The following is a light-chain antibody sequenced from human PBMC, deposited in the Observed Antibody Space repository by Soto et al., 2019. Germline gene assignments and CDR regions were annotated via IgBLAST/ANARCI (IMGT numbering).Light chain of an antibody. Sequence: QSVLTQPPSVSAAPGQNVTISCSGTSSNIGNNYVSWYQHLPGTAPRILIYDNYKRPSGIPDRFSGFKSGTSATLGITGLQTGDEADYYCSSYTTNKTLLFGGGTK. J-gene: IGLJ2*01. CDR3: SSYTTNKTLL. CDR2: DNY. V-gene: IGLV1-51*01. CDR1: SSNIGNNY.